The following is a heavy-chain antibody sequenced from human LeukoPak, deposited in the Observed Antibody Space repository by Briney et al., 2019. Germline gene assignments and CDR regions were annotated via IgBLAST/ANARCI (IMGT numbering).Heavy chain of an antibody. D-gene: IGHD6-13*01. CDR1: GFTFSSYG. Sequence: GGSLRLSCAASGFTFSSYGMHWVRQAPGKGLEWVAVISYDGSNKYYADSVKGRFTISRDNSKNTLYLQMNSLRAEDTAVYYCAKGGGYNSSWYVYYYGMDVWGQGTTVTVSS. V-gene: IGHV3-30*18. J-gene: IGHJ6*02. CDR2: ISYDGSNK. CDR3: AKGGGYNSSWYVYYYGMDV.